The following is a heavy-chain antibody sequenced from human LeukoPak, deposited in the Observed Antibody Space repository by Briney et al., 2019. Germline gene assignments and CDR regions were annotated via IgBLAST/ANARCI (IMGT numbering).Heavy chain of an antibody. Sequence: GGSLRLSCAASGFTFSSYSMNWVRQAPGKGLEWVSSISSSSSSYIYYADSVKGRFTISRDNSKNTLYLQMNSLRAEDTAVYYCARGGPAAGRFDYWGQGTLVTVSS. CDR3: ARGGPAAGRFDY. CDR2: ISSSSSSYI. J-gene: IGHJ4*02. V-gene: IGHV3-21*01. CDR1: GFTFSSYS. D-gene: IGHD6-13*01.